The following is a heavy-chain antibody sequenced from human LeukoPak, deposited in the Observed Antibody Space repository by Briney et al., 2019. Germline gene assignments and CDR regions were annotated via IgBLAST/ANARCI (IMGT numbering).Heavy chain of an antibody. CDR2: ISSSSGTI. V-gene: IGHV3-48*02. CDR3: ARDRGYDILTGTLDY. D-gene: IGHD3-9*01. CDR1: GFTFSSYS. J-gene: IGHJ4*02. Sequence: PGGSLRLSCAASGFTFSSYSMNWVRQALGKGLEWVSYISSSSGTIYYADSVKGRFTISRDNAKNSLYLQMNSLRDEDTAVYYCARDRGYDILTGTLDYWGQGTLVTVSS.